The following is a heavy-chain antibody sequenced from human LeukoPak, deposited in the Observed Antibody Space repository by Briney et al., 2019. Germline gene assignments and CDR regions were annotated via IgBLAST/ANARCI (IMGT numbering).Heavy chain of an antibody. CDR3: ARVRGDYGEDSYYYYMDV. CDR2: IYHSGST. D-gene: IGHD4-17*01. J-gene: IGHJ6*03. CDR1: GYSISSGYY. V-gene: IGHV4-38-2*02. Sequence: SETLSLTCTVSGYSISSGYYWGWIRQPPGKGLEWIGSIYHSGSTYYNPSLKSRVTISVDTSKNQFSLKLSSVTAADTAVYYCARVRGDYGEDSYYYYMDVWGKGTTVTISS.